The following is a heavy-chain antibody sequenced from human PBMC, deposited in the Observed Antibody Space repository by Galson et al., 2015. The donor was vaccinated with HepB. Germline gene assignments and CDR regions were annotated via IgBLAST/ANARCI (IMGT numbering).Heavy chain of an antibody. Sequence: SLRLSCAASGFTFSSYSMNWVRQAPGKGLEWVSSISSSSSYIYYADSVKGRFTISRDNAKNSLYLQMNSLRAEDTAVYYCARDGNWGHPFDYWGQGTLVTVSS. CDR1: GFTFSSYS. CDR3: ARDGNWGHPFDY. J-gene: IGHJ4*02. CDR2: ISSSSSYI. D-gene: IGHD3-16*01. V-gene: IGHV3-21*01.